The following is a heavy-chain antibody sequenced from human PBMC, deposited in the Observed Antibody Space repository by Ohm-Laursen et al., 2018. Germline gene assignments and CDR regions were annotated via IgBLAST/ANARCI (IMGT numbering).Heavy chain of an antibody. CDR1: GFTFSSYG. J-gene: IGHJ4*02. CDR3: ARELHDYGEYYFDY. V-gene: IGHV3-33*01. D-gene: IGHD4-17*01. CDR2: IWYDGSNK. Sequence: SLRLSCTASGFTFSSYGVHWVRQAPGKGLEWVAVIWYDGSNKYYADSVKGRFTISRDNSKNTLYLQMNSLRAEDTAVYYCARELHDYGEYYFDYWGQGTLVTVSS.